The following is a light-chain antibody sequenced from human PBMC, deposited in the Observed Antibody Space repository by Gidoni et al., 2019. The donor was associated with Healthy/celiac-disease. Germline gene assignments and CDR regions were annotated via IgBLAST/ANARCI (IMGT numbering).Light chain of an antibody. CDR1: QSVSSN. J-gene: IGKJ2*01. V-gene: IGKV3-15*01. CDR3: QQDNNWET. Sequence: EIVMPQSPATLSVSPGERATLSCRSSQSVSSNLAWYQQKPGQAPRLLIYGASTRATGIPARFSGSGSGTEFTLTISSLQSEDFAVYYCQQDNNWETFXXXTKLEIK. CDR2: GAS.